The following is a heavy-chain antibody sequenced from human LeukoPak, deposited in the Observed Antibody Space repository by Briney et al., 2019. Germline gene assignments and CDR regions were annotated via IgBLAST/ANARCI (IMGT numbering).Heavy chain of an antibody. J-gene: IGHJ4*02. CDR2: FSASVGTT. Sequence: GGSLRLSCAASGFTFSRSAMNWVRQAPGKGLEWVSSFSASVGTTYYADSVRGRFTISRDNSKNTLSVQMNSLRAGDTAVYYCAKANYSGSYYFDSWGQGTLVTVSS. V-gene: IGHV3-23*01. CDR3: AKANYSGSYYFDS. CDR1: GFTFSRSA. D-gene: IGHD1-26*01.